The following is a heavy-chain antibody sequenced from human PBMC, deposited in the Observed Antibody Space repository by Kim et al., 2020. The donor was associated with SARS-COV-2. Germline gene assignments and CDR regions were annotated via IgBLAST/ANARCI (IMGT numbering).Heavy chain of an antibody. D-gene: IGHD3-10*01. V-gene: IGHV3-11*01. CDR3: ARMEGSGSYYSDY. Sequence: YADSVKGRFTISRDNAQNSLYLQMNSLRAEDTAVYYCARMEGSGSYYSDYWGQGTLVTVSS. J-gene: IGHJ4*02.